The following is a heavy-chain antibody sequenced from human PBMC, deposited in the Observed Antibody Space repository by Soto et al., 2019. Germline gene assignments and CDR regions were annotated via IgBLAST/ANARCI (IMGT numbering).Heavy chain of an antibody. CDR3: ARHSGPTNGVCFH. CDR2: IIPIFGTA. CDR1: GGTFSSYA. D-gene: IGHD2-8*01. Sequence: ASVKVSCKASGGTFSSYAISWVRQAPGQGLEWMGGIIPIFGTANYAQKFQGRVTITADESTSTAYMELSSLRSEDTAVYYCARHSGPTNGVCFHWGQGTLVTVSS. J-gene: IGHJ4*02. V-gene: IGHV1-69*13.